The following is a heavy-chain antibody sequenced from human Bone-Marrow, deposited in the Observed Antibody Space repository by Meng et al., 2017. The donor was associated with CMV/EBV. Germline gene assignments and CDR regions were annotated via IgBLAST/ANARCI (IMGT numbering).Heavy chain of an antibody. Sequence: LTEVHPTLSDTTQTLTLASIFLWFAVIKCGVGLCWIRRPPGNALKWLALIYWDDDKRYNPSLKSRLTITKDTSKNHLVLTMTNMDPVDTATYYCAHIYLVVATMAPYYYFDYWGQGTLVTVSS. D-gene: IGHD5-12*01. V-gene: IGHV2-5*02. CDR1: WFAVIKCGVG. CDR3: AHIYLVVATMAPYYYFDY. J-gene: IGHJ4*02. CDR2: IYWDDDK.